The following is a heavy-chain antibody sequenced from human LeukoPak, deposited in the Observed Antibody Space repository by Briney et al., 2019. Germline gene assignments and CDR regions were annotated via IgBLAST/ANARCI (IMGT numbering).Heavy chain of an antibody. D-gene: IGHD5-12*01. V-gene: IGHV3-72*01. CDR2: TRNKANSYTT. J-gene: IGHJ3*02. CDR3: ARVARRDDAFDI. CDR1: GFTFDRYT. Sequence: GESLRLSCAASGFTFDRYTIHWVRQAPGKGLEWVGRTRNKANSYTTEYAASVKGRFTISRDDSKNSLYLQMNSLKTEDTAVYYCARVARRDDAFDIWGQGTMVTVSS.